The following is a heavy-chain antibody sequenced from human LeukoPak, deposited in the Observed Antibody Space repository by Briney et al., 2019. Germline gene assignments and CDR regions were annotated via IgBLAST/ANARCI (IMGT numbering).Heavy chain of an antibody. V-gene: IGHV3-53*01. D-gene: IGHD3-16*01. J-gene: IGHJ4*02. Sequence: GGSLRLTCAASGFSVSCTHLSWVRQPPGKGLELVSAMYTGGTTYYADSVQGRYTICRDNSKNTLYLQMNSLRAEETAVYYCAKDEATSGGGLAFWGQGTLVSVSS. CDR3: AKDEATSGGGLAF. CDR2: MYTGGTT. CDR1: GFSVSCTH.